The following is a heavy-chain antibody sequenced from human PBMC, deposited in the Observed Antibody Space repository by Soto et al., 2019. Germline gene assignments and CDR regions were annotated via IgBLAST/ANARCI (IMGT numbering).Heavy chain of an antibody. Sequence: QVQLQESGPGLVKPSETLSLTCTVSGGSISSYYWSWIRQPPGKGLEWVGYIYYNGSTNYNPSLKGRVTISVDTSKNQFSLKLSSVTAADTAVYYCARGSYDILTGMGVDYWGQGTLVTVSS. CDR2: IYYNGST. CDR1: GGSISSYY. J-gene: IGHJ4*02. V-gene: IGHV4-59*01. D-gene: IGHD3-9*01. CDR3: ARGSYDILTGMGVDY.